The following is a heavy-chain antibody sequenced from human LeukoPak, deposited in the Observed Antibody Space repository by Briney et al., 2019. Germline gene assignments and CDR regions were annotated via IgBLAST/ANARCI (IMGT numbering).Heavy chain of an antibody. CDR1: GCSISSHY. V-gene: IGHV4-59*11. J-gene: IGHJ4*02. CDR2: IYYSGST. D-gene: IGHD6-6*01. CDR3: ARGSSSSGVDYFDY. Sequence: PSETLLLTCTVSGCSISSHYCSWIRQPPGQGLDWIGYIYYSGSTNYNPSLKSRVTISVDTSKNQFSLKLSSVTAADTAVYYCARGSSSSGVDYFDYWGQGTLVTVSS.